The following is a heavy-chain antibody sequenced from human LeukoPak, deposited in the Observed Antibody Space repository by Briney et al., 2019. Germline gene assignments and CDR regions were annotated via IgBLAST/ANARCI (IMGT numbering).Heavy chain of an antibody. D-gene: IGHD6-19*01. Sequence: SQTLSLAYTVSGRSISSGGYYWSWIRQHPGKGLEWFGYIYYSGSTYYNPSLKSRVTISVDTSKNQFSLKLSSVTAADTAVYYCARRAYSSGFDYIDYWGQGTLVTVSS. CDR3: ARRAYSSGFDYIDY. V-gene: IGHV4-31*03. J-gene: IGHJ4*02. CDR1: GRSISSGGYY. CDR2: IYYSGST.